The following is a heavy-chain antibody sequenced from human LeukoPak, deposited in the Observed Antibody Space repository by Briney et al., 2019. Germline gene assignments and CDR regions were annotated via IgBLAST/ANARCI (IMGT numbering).Heavy chain of an antibody. J-gene: IGHJ4*02. V-gene: IGHV1-2*02. CDR3: ARDNSLMVYDY. Sequence: ASVKVSCKASGYTFTSYDINWVRQARGQGLEWMGWINPNSGATSYAQKFQGRVTMTRDTSISTAYMELSRLRSDDTAVYYCARDNSLMVYDYWGQGSLVTVSS. CDR1: GYTFTSYD. D-gene: IGHD2-8*01. CDR2: INPNSGAT.